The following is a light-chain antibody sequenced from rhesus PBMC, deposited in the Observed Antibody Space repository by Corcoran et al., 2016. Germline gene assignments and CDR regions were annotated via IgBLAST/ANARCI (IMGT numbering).Light chain of an antibody. V-gene: IGKV1-74*01. J-gene: IGKJ3*01. CDR1: ENVNNY. Sequence: DIQMTQSPSSLSASVGDRVTITCRASENVNNYLHWYQQKPGKAPKLLIYAASPLQSGVPSRFSGSGSGTDYTFTISSLQPEDVATSYCQYSYGTPFAFGPGTKLDIK. CDR3: QYSYGTPFA. CDR2: AAS.